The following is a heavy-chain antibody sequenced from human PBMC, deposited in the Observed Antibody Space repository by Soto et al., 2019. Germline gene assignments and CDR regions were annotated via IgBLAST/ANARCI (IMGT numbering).Heavy chain of an antibody. J-gene: IGHJ5*02. CDR3: ARFFNYYGISP. CDR2: GYYSGST. V-gene: IGHV4-39*01. Sequence: PSETLSLTCTVSGGSMISYYWGWIRQPPGKGLEWIGSGYYSGSTYYNPSLKSRLSISVDPSRSQFSLKLTSVTAADTAVYYCARFFNYYGISPWGQGTLVTVSS. CDR1: GGSMISYY. D-gene: IGHD3-10*01.